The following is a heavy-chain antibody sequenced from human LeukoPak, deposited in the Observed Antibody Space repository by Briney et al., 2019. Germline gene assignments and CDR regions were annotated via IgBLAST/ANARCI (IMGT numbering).Heavy chain of an antibody. V-gene: IGHV1-18*01. CDR1: GYTFTSYG. CDR3: AGDGDIVVVPAAMEPSHFDY. D-gene: IGHD2-2*01. J-gene: IGHJ4*02. Sequence: VASVKVSCKASGYTFTSYGISWVRQAPGQGLEWMGWISAYNGNTNYAQKLQGRVTMTTDTSTSTAYMELRSLRSDDTAVYYCAGDGDIVVVPAAMEPSHFDYWGQGTLVTVSS. CDR2: ISAYNGNT.